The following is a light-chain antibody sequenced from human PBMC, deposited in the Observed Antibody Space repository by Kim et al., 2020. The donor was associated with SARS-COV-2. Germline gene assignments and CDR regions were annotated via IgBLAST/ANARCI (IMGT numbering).Light chain of an antibody. Sequence: DIQMTQSPSTLSASVGDRVTITCRASQTINNWLAWYQQKPGKAPKLLIYRASNLKSGVPSRFSGSAYGTEFTLTISSLEPDDFATYYCQQYSSFYTFGQGTKLEI. J-gene: IGKJ2*01. V-gene: IGKV1-5*03. CDR2: RAS. CDR3: QQYSSFYT. CDR1: QTINNW.